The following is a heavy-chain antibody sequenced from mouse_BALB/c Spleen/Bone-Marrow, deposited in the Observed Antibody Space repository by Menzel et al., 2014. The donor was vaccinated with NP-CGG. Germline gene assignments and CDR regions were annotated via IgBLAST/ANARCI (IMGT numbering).Heavy chain of an antibody. CDR1: GYTFTDYN. V-gene: IGHV1S29*02. CDR3: AITTLYAMDY. Sequence: EVQLVESGPELVKPGASVKISCKASGYTFTDYNMHWVKQSHGKSLEWIGYIYPYNGGTGYNQKFKSKATLTVDNSSCTAYMELRSLTSEDSAVYYCAITTLYAMDYWGQGTSVTVSS. J-gene: IGHJ4*01. D-gene: IGHD2-12*01. CDR2: IYPYNGGT.